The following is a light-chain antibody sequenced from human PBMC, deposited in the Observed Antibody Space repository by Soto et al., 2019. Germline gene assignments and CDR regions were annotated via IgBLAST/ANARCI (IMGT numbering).Light chain of an antibody. CDR1: QGIRND. Sequence: AIQMTQSPSSLSASVGDRVTITCRASQGIRNDLGWYQQKPGKAPKLLIYAASTLQSGVPSRFGGSGSGTDFTLTISSLQPEDVATYYCLQHYNSLRTFGQGTKVEIK. CDR2: AAS. J-gene: IGKJ1*01. CDR3: LQHYNSLRT. V-gene: IGKV1-6*01.